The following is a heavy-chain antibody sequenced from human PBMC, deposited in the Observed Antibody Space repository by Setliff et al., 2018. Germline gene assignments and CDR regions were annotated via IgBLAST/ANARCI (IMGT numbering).Heavy chain of an antibody. CDR3: AKYPSNSVYNYFDP. J-gene: IGHJ5*02. Sequence: RLSCAASGFTFSRYAMTWVRQAPGKGLEWVSGISGSGGATYYAASVKGRFSISRDNSKNTLSLQMNSLRAEDTAIYYCAKYPSNSVYNYFDPWCQGTLVTVSS. CDR2: ISGSGGAT. CDR1: GFTFSRYA. D-gene: IGHD1-7*01. V-gene: IGHV3-23*01.